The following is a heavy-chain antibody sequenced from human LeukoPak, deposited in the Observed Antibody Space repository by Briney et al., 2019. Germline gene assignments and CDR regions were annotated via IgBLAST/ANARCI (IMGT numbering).Heavy chain of an antibody. CDR3: ARGRYIAARLTVFDY. J-gene: IGHJ4*02. V-gene: IGHV1-46*01. D-gene: IGHD6-6*01. Sequence: ASVKVSCKASGYTFTSYYMHWVRQAPGQGLEWMGIINPSGGSTSYAQKFQGRVTMTRDMSTSTVYMELSSLRSEDTAVYYCARGRYIAARLTVFDYWGQGTLVTVSS. CDR1: GYTFTSYY. CDR2: INPSGGST.